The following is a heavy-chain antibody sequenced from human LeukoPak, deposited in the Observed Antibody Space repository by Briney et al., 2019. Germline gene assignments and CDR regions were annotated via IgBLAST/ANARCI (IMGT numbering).Heavy chain of an antibody. CDR3: ARDRYDTSGYYY. J-gene: IGHJ4*02. V-gene: IGHV3-33*01. CDR1: GFTFSTYG. Sequence: GGSLRLSCGASGFTFSTYGMHWVRQTPGKGLEWVAVIWYDGRTKYYADSVKGRFTISRDNSKNTLYLQMNSLRAEDSAMYYCARDRYDTSGYYYWGQGTLVTVSS. CDR2: IWYDGRTK. D-gene: IGHD3-22*01.